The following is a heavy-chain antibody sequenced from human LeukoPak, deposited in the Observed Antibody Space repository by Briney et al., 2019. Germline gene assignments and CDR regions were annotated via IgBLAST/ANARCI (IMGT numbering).Heavy chain of an antibody. J-gene: IGHJ4*02. CDR1: GFTFSNYA. CDR2: SGSDGST. CDR3: AKGRGYCTGGSCYSDY. D-gene: IGHD2-15*01. V-gene: IGHV3-23*01. Sequence: GGSLRLSCTASGFTFSNYAMSWVRQAPGKGLEWVSTSGSDGSTYYADSVKGRFTISRDNSKNTLYLQMNSLRVEDTAIYYCAKGRGYCTGGSCYSDYWGQGTLVTVSS.